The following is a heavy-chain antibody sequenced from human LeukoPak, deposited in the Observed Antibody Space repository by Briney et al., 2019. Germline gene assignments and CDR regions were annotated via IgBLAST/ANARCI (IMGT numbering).Heavy chain of an antibody. V-gene: IGHV3-9*03. CDR1: GFTFDDYA. CDR2: ISWNSGSI. J-gene: IGHJ4*02. CDR3: AKDKVGYSSGHFDY. Sequence: GGSLRLSCAASGFTFDDYAMHWVRQAPGKGLEWVAGISWNSGSIGYADSVKGRFTISRDNAKNSLYLQMNSLRAEDVALYYCAKDKVGYSSGHFDYWGQGTLVTVSS. D-gene: IGHD6-19*01.